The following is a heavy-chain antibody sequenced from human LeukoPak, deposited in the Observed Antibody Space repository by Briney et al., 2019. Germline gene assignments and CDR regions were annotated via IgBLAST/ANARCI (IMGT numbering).Heavy chain of an antibody. CDR2: ISYSGGT. Sequence: PSETLSLTCTVSGGSIISSNHYWGWTRQPPGKGLEWFGSISYSGGTAYNPSLRSRVTISVDTSKNQFSLKLTSVTAADTAVYYCARVLAVAGTGFDYWGQGILVTVSS. D-gene: IGHD6-19*01. CDR1: GGSIISSNHY. J-gene: IGHJ4*02. V-gene: IGHV4-39*01. CDR3: ARVLAVAGTGFDY.